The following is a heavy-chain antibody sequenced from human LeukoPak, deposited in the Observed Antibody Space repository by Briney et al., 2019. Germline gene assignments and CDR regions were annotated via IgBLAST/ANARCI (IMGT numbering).Heavy chain of an antibody. CDR3: ARDGGDILTGYYSVVDY. J-gene: IGHJ4*02. V-gene: IGHV3-30-3*01. CDR2: ISYDGSNK. CDR1: GFTFSSYA. Sequence: GRSLRLSCAASGFTFSSYAMHWVRQAPGKGLEWVAVISYDGSNKYYADSVKGRFTISRDNSKNTLYLQMNSLRAEDTAVYYCARDGGDILTGYYSVVDYWGQGTLVTVSS. D-gene: IGHD3-9*01.